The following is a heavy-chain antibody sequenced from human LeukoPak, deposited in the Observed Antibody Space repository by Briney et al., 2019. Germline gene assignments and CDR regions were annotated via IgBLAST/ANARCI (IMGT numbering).Heavy chain of an antibody. CDR3: ARVRDGYNSNWFDP. J-gene: IGHJ5*02. CDR2: IIPIFGTA. CDR1: GGTFSSYA. Sequence: GASVKVSCKASGGTFSSYAISWVRQAPGQGLEWMGGIIPIFGTANYAQKFQGRVTITTDESTSTAYTELSSLRSEDTAVYYCARVRDGYNSNWFDPWGQGTLVTVSS. D-gene: IGHD5-24*01. V-gene: IGHV1-69*05.